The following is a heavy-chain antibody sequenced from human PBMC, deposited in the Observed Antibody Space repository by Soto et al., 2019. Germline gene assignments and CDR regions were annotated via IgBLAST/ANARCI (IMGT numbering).Heavy chain of an antibody. CDR3: ARHNYGSGSTYFDY. CDR2: IYYSGST. CDR1: GGSSSSYD. V-gene: IGHV4-59*08. J-gene: IGHJ4*02. D-gene: IGHD3-10*01. Sequence: TSETLCVRWSVVGGSSSSYDCSCILQPPGKGLEWIGYIYYSGSTNYNPSLKSRVTISVDTSKNQFSLKLNSMTAADTAVYYCARHNYGSGSTYFDYWGQGTLVTVSS.